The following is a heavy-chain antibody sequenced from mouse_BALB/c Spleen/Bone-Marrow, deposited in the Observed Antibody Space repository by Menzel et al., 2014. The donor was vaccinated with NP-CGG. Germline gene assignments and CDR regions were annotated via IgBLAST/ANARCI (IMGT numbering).Heavy chain of an antibody. CDR3: ARWDYGSSPNY. Sequence: VQLQQSGPELVKPGASVKISCKASGYAFSSSWMNWVKQRPGQGLEWIGRIYPGDGDTNYNGKFKGKATLTADKSSSTAYMQLSSLTPVDSAVYFCARWDYGSSPNYWGQGTTLTVSS. V-gene: IGHV1-82*01. D-gene: IGHD1-1*01. CDR2: IYPGDGDT. J-gene: IGHJ2*01. CDR1: GYAFSSSW.